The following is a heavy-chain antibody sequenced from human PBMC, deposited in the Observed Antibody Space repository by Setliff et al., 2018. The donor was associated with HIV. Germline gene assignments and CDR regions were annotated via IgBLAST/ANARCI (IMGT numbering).Heavy chain of an antibody. CDR3: ARLPGTTSPHVGWFDP. CDR1: GDSLSSTGDH. D-gene: IGHD1-7*01. V-gene: IGHV4-39*07. CDR2: VYSSGST. Sequence: SETLSLTCTVSGDSLSSTGDHWGWIRQPPGRGLEWIGNVYSSGSTYYNPSLKSRVTISVDKSKNQFSLKLSSVTAADTAVYYCARLPGTTSPHVGWFDPWGQGTLVTVSS. J-gene: IGHJ5*02.